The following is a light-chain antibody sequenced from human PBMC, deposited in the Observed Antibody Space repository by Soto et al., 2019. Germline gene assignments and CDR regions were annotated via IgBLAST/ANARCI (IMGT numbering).Light chain of an antibody. CDR2: GAS. J-gene: IGKJ5*01. Sequence: EIVLTQSPGTLSLSPGERATLSCRASQSVSSRYLAWYQQKPGQAPRLLIYGASSRATGIPDRFSGSGSGTDFTLTISRLDPEDFAVYYCQQYGTSTPITFGQGTRLESK. CDR3: QQYGTSTPIT. V-gene: IGKV3-20*01. CDR1: QSVSSRY.